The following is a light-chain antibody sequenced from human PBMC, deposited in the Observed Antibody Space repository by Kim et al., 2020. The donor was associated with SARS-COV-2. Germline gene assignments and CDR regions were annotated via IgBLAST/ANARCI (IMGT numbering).Light chain of an antibody. V-gene: IGKV3-20*01. J-gene: IGKJ2*03. CDR2: GAS. Sequence: EIVLTQSPGTLSLSPGDRATLSCRASQSVSSNYLAWYQQKPGQAPRLLIYGASSRATGIPDRFSGSASGTDFTLTISRLEPEDFVVYYCQQYGTSPYSFGQGTKLEI. CDR1: QSVSSNY. CDR3: QQYGTSPYS.